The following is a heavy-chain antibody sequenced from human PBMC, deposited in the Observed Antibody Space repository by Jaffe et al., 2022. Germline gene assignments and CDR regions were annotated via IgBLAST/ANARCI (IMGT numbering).Heavy chain of an antibody. J-gene: IGHJ4*02. CDR3: ARDLGPLSPENYFDY. Sequence: EVQLVESGGGLVKPGGSLRLSCAASGFTFSSYSMNWVRQAPGKGLEWVSSISSSSSYIYYADSVKGRFTISRDNAKNSLYLQMNSLRAEDTAVYYCARDLGPLSPENYFDYWGQGTLVTVSS. V-gene: IGHV3-21*01. CDR2: ISSSSSYI. CDR1: GFTFSSYS. D-gene: IGHD3-16*02.